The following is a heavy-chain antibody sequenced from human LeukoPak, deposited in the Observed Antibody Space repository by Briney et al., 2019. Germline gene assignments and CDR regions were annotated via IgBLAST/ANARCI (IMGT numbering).Heavy chain of an antibody. CDR3: AKELNYYGSGSSFDY. V-gene: IGHV3-30*02. CDR2: IRYDGSNK. D-gene: IGHD3-10*01. J-gene: IGHJ4*02. CDR1: GFTFSSYG. Sequence: GGSLRLSCAASGFTFSSYGMHWVRQAPGKGLEWVAFIRYDGSNKYYADSVKGRFTISRDNSKNTLYPQVNSLRAEDTAVYYCAKELNYYGSGSSFDYWGQGTLVTDSS.